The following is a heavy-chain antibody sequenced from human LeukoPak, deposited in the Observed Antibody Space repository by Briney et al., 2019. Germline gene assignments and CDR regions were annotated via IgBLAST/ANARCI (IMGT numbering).Heavy chain of an antibody. CDR3: ARDGFEFVAGMVGYGMDV. D-gene: IGHD6-19*01. CDR2: ISSSSSYI. CDR1: GFTFSSYS. Sequence: PGGSLRLSCAASGFTFSSYSMNWVRQAPGKGLEWVSSISSSSSYIYYADSVKGRFTISRDNAKNSLYLQMNGLRAEDTAVYYCARDGFEFVAGMVGYGMDVWGQGTTVTVSS. J-gene: IGHJ6*02. V-gene: IGHV3-21*01.